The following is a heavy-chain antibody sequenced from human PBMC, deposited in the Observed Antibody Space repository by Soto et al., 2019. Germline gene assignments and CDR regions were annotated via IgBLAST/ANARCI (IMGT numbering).Heavy chain of an antibody. J-gene: IGHJ4*02. CDR1: GFTFGGSA. CDR3: TRQTDAVQWLVVPTDYNFDY. D-gene: IGHD6-19*01. CDR2: IRSKTNSYAT. Sequence: PGGSLRLSCAASGFTFGGSAMHWVRQASGKGLEWVGHIRSKTNSYATAYAESVKGRFTISREDSMNTAYLQMNILKTEDTAVYFCTRQTDAVQWLVVPTDYNFDYCGQGTLVTVSS. V-gene: IGHV3-73*01.